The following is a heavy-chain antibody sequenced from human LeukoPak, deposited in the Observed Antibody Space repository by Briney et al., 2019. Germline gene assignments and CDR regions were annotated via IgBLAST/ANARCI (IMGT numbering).Heavy chain of an antibody. Sequence: GSSVKVSCKASGGTFSSYAISWVRQAPGQGLEWMGGIIPIFGTANYAQKFQGRGTITADESTSTAYMELSSLRSEDTAVYYCARAGYCSSTSCYGVGGGAFDIWGQGTMVTVSS. D-gene: IGHD2-2*03. V-gene: IGHV1-69*01. CDR3: ARAGYCSSTSCYGVGGGAFDI. CDR2: IIPIFGTA. J-gene: IGHJ3*02. CDR1: GGTFSSYA.